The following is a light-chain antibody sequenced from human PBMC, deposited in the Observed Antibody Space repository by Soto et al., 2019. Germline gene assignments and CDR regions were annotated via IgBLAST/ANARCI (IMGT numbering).Light chain of an antibody. Sequence: DIKMTQSPSTLSASVGDRVIITCRASQSISSWLAWYQQKPGKAPDLLIYRASTLKTGIPSRFSGSGSGTEFTLPISSLQPDDFATYYCQQYDRASWTFGPGTKVEIK. V-gene: IGKV1-5*03. CDR1: QSISSW. CDR3: QQYDRASWT. CDR2: RAS. J-gene: IGKJ1*01.